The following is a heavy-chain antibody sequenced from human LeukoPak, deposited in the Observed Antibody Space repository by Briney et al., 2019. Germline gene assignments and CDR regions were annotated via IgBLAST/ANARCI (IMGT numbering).Heavy chain of an antibody. V-gene: IGHV3-15*01. CDR3: TTTLVPSNYFDY. CDR1: GFTFSNAW. J-gene: IGHJ4*02. D-gene: IGHD4-23*01. CDR2: IKTRADGGTT. Sequence: GGSLRLSCAASGFTFSNAWMSWVRQAPGKGLEWVGRIKTRADGGTTDYAAPVKGRFTISRDDSKDTQLLQMNSLKTEDTAVYYCTTTLVPSNYFDYWGQGTLVTVSS.